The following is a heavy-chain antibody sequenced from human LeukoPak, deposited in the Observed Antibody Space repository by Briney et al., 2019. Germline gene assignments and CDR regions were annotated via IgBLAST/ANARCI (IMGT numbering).Heavy chain of an antibody. J-gene: IGHJ6*03. V-gene: IGHV1-69*06. CDR2: IIPIFGTE. D-gene: IGHD2-2*01. CDR3: ARALVSYYYYYMDV. Sequence: SVKVSCKASGGTFSSYASSWVRQVPGQGLDWVGGIIPIFGTENYAQKFQGIVTITADKSTSTAYMELSSLRSEDTAVYYCARALVSYYYYYMDVWGKGTTVTVSS. CDR1: GGTFSSYA.